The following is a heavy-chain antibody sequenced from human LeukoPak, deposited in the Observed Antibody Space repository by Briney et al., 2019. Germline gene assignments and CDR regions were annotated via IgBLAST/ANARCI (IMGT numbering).Heavy chain of an antibody. V-gene: IGHV4-39*01. CDR2: IYYSGST. CDR1: GGSISSSSSY. CDR3: ARLNSPGWFDP. J-gene: IGHJ5*02. Sequence: KSSETLSLTCTVSGGSISSSSSYWAWLRQPPGTGLEWIGNIYYSGSTYYRPALKSRLTISVDTSKNQFSLKLSSVTAADTAVYYCARLNSPGWFDPWGQGTLVTVSS.